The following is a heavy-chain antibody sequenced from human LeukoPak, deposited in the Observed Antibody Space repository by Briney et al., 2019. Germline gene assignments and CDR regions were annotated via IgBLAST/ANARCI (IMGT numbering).Heavy chain of an antibody. CDR1: GGSISSGSYY. CDR3: ARGKGEKSGSYLSYYYYYYMDV. V-gene: IGHV4-61*02. CDR2: IYTSGST. D-gene: IGHD1-26*01. J-gene: IGHJ6*03. Sequence: PSQTLSLTCTVSGGSISSGSYYWSWIRQPAGKGLEWIGRIYTSGSTNYNPSLKSRVTISVDTSKNQFSLKLSSVTAADTAVYYCARGKGEKSGSYLSYYYYYYMDVWGKGTTVTISS.